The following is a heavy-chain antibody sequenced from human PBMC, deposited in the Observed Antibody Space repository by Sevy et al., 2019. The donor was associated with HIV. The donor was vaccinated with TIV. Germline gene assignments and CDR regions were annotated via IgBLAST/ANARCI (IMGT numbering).Heavy chain of an antibody. CDR1: GFTFSSYS. J-gene: IGHJ4*02. D-gene: IGHD3-9*01. Sequence: GGSLRLSCAASGFTFSSYSMNWVRQAPGKRLEWVSSISSSSSYIYYADSVKGRFTISRDNAKNSLYLQMNSLRAEDTAVYYCARGSDFDWLSLDYWGQGTLVTVSS. CDR3: ARGSDFDWLSLDY. V-gene: IGHV3-21*01. CDR2: ISSSSSYI.